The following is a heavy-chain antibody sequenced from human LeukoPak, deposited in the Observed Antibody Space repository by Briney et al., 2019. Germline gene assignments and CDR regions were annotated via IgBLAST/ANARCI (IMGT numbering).Heavy chain of an antibody. J-gene: IGHJ6*03. V-gene: IGHV3-9*01. CDR1: GFTFDDYA. CDR2: ISWNSGSI. Sequence: GGSLRLSCAASGFTFDDYAMHWVRQAPGKGLEWVSGISWNSGSIGYADSVKGRFTISRDNAKNSLYLQMNSLRAEDTALYYCAKHISGGSYHGGYYYYYYMDVWGKGTTVTVSS. D-gene: IGHD1-26*01. CDR3: AKHISGGSYHGGYYYYYYMDV.